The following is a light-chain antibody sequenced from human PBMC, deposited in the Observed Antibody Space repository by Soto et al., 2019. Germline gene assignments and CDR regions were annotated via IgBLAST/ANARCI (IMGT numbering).Light chain of an antibody. V-gene: IGKV2-30*01. J-gene: IGKJ1*01. CDR3: MQGTHWPRT. CDR2: KVS. Sequence: DVVMTQSLLSLPVTLGQPASISCNSSQSLAYNDGITYLNWFHQRPGQSPRRLIYKVSNRDSGVPVRFSGSGSGTDFTLKISRVEAEDVGVYYCMQGTHWPRTFGQGTKVDIK. CDR1: QSLAYNDGITY.